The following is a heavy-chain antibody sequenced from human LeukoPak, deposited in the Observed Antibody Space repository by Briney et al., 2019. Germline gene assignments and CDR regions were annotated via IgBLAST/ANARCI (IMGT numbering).Heavy chain of an antibody. V-gene: IGHV3-7*01. Sequence: GGSLTLSCTASGFTFSSYWMSWVRQAPGKGLEWVANINQDESEKYYVDSLKGRFTISRDNAKNSLYLQMHSLRAEDTAVYYCARDKIEGPTKLDYWGQGILVTVST. J-gene: IGHJ4*02. CDR2: INQDESEK. D-gene: IGHD1-1*01. CDR3: ARDKIEGPTKLDY. CDR1: GFTFSSYW.